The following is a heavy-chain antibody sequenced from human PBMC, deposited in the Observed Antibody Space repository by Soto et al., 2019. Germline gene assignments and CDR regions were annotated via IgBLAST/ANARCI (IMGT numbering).Heavy chain of an antibody. J-gene: IGHJ4*02. CDR3: ATITIFGVVPNYFDY. CDR2: FNHSGST. D-gene: IGHD3-3*01. CDR1: GGSFSGYY. V-gene: IGHV4-34*01. Sequence: SETLSLTCAVYGGSFSGYYWTWIRQPPGTGLEWIGEFNHSGSTYYNPSLKSRVIISVDTSKNQFSLKLSSVTAADTAVYYCATITIFGVVPNYFDYWGQGTLVTVSS.